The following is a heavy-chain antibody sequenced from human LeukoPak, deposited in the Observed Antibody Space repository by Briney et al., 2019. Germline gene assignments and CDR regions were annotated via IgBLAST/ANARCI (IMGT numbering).Heavy chain of an antibody. CDR2: ISPSGGSM. CDR3: AKDSSSDWLLDGAYCMDV. Sequence: GGSLRLSCAASGSTFRDYYMSWIRQAPGKGLEWVSYISPSGGSMKYADSVKGRFTISRDNTRNSLYLQMNSLRAEDTAVYFCAKDSSSDWLLDGAYCMDVWGKGTTVTVSS. J-gene: IGHJ6*03. D-gene: IGHD3-9*01. CDR1: GSTFRDYY. V-gene: IGHV3-11*04.